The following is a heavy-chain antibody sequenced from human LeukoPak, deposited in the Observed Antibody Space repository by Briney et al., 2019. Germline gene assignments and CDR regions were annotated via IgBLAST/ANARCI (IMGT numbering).Heavy chain of an antibody. Sequence: ASVKVSCKASGGTFSSYAISWVRQAPGQGLEWMGGIIPIFGTANYALKFQGRVTITADESTSTAYMELSSLRSEDTAVYYCARSRSDFWSGYYSWFDPWGQGTLVTVSS. CDR2: IIPIFGTA. D-gene: IGHD3-3*01. CDR3: ARSRSDFWSGYYSWFDP. J-gene: IGHJ5*02. V-gene: IGHV1-69*13. CDR1: GGTFSSYA.